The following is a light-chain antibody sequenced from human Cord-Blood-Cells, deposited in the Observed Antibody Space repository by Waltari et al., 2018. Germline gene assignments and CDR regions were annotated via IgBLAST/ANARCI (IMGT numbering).Light chain of an antibody. CDR1: SSNIGSNT. CDR3: AAWDDGLNVVV. Sequence: QSVLTQPPSASGTPGQRVTISCYGSSSNIGSNTVNWYQQLPGTAPTLLIYSNNQRHSGVPDRFSGSKSGTSASLAISGLQSEDETEYYCAAWDDGLNVVVFGGGTMLTVL. CDR2: SNN. V-gene: IGLV1-44*01. J-gene: IGLJ2*01.